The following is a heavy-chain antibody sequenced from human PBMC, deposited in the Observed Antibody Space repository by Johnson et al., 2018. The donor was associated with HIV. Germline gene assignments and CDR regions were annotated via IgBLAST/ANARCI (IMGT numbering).Heavy chain of an antibody. CDR1: GFTFDDYA. CDR2: ISWNSGSI. V-gene: IGHV3-9*01. J-gene: IGHJ3*02. Sequence: VQLVESGGGLVQPGRSLRLSCAASGFTFDDYAMHWVRQAPGKGLEWVSGISWNSGSIGYADSVKGRFTISRDNAKNSLSLHMNSLRAEDTALYYCARYSYYYDSSGAFDIWGQGTMGTVSS. D-gene: IGHD3-22*01. CDR3: ARYSYYYDSSGAFDI.